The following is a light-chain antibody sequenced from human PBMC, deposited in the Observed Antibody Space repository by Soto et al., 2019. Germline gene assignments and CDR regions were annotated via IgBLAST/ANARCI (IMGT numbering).Light chain of an antibody. CDR3: SSYTSRSTVV. V-gene: IGLV2-14*01. J-gene: IGLJ2*01. CDR2: DVS. Sequence: QSALTQPASVSGSPGQSITISCTGTSSDVGGYNYVSWYQQHPGKAPKLMIYDVSNRPSGVSNRSSGSKSGNTASLTISGLQAEDEADYYCSSYTSRSTVVFGGGTKLTVL. CDR1: SSDVGGYNY.